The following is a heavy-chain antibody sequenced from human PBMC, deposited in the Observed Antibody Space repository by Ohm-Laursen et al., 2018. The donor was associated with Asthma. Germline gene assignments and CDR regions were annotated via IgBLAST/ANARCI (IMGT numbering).Heavy chain of an antibody. Sequence: SLRLSCAASGFTFNFFAMSWVRQAPGKGLEWVSGIGHDGHDAYYADSVKGRFSISRDNSKNTVYLQMNSLRAEDTAVYYCGKGQGEYDYWGQGTLVTVSS. D-gene: IGHD3-16*01. J-gene: IGHJ4*02. CDR2: IGHDGHDA. V-gene: IGHV3-23*01. CDR3: GKGQGEYDY. CDR1: GFTFNFFA.